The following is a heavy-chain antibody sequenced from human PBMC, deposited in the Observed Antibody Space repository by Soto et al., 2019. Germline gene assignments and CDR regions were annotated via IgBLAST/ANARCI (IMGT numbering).Heavy chain of an antibody. CDR1: GFTFSDYY. D-gene: IGHD3-22*01. J-gene: IGHJ3*02. Sequence: PGGSLRLSCAASGFTFSDYYMSWIRRPPGKGLEWVSYISSSSSYTNYANSVKGRFTISRDNAKNSLYLQMNSLRAEDTAVYYCARDLTYYYDSSNAFDIWGQGTMVTVSS. CDR2: ISSSSSYT. CDR3: ARDLTYYYDSSNAFDI. V-gene: IGHV3-11*06.